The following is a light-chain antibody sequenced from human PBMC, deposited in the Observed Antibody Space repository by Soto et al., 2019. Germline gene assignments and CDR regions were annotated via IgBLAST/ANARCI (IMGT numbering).Light chain of an antibody. CDR2: EVS. CDR1: SSDVGGYNY. CDR3: NSYTATSTFV. J-gene: IGLJ1*01. Sequence: QSALTQPASVSGSPGQSITISCTGTSSDVGGYNYVSWYQQHPGKAPILMMSEVSNRPSGVSNRFSGSRSGNTASLTISGLQSEDEAEYYCNSYTATSTFVFGSGTKVTVL. V-gene: IGLV2-14*01.